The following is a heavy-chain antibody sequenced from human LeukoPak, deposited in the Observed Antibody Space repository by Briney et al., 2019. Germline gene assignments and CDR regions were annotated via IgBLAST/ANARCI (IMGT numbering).Heavy chain of an antibody. Sequence: SGPTLVNPTQTPTLTCTFSGFSLSTSGMCVSWIRQPPGKALEWLARIDWDDDEYYSTSLKTRLTISKDTSKNQVVLTMTNMDSVDTATYYCARIRLYDDSSDYYSFDYWGQGTLVTVSS. V-gene: IGHV2-70*11. CDR3: ARIRLYDDSSDYYSFDY. CDR1: GFSLSTSGMC. CDR2: IDWDDDE. D-gene: IGHD3-22*01. J-gene: IGHJ4*02.